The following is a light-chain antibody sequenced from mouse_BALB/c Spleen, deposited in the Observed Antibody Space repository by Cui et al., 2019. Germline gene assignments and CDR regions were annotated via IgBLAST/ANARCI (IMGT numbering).Light chain of an antibody. V-gene: IGKV4-68*01. CDR2: LTS. J-gene: IGKJ4*01. CDR1: SSVSY. CDR3: QQWSSNPFT. Sequence: QLVLTKSPALMSASPGEKVTMTCSASSSVSYMYWYQQKPRSSPKPWIYLTSNLSSGVPARFSGSGSGTSYSLTISSMEAEDATTYYCQQWSSNPFTFGSGTKLEIK.